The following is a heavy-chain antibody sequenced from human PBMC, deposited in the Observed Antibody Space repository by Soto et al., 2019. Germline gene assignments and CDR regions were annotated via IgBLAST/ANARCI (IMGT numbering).Heavy chain of an antibody. D-gene: IGHD3-22*01. V-gene: IGHV1-18*04. CDR2: ISAYNGNT. Sequence: AAVKVSCKASGCTFTSYGISWVRQAPGQGLEWMGWISAYNGNTNYAQRLQGRVTMTTDTSTSTAYMELRSLRSDDTAVYYCARGANYYDSSGPQEFDYWGQGTLVTVSS. CDR3: ARGANYYDSSGPQEFDY. J-gene: IGHJ4*02. CDR1: GCTFTSYG.